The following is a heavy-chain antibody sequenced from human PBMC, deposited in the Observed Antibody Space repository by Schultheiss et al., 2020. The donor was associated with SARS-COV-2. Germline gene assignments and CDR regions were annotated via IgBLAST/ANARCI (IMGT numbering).Heavy chain of an antibody. CDR3: ARDREYYDILTGYLNPDYYYYYYGMDV. J-gene: IGHJ6*02. Sequence: GGSLRLSCAASGFTFSSSWMHWVCQAPEKGLEWVAVISYDGSNKYYADSVKGRFTISRDNSKNTLYLQMNSLRAEDTAVYYCARDREYYDILTGYLNPDYYYYYYGMDVWGQGTTVTVSS. V-gene: IGHV3-30*17. CDR2: ISYDGSNK. D-gene: IGHD3-9*01. CDR1: GFTFSSSW.